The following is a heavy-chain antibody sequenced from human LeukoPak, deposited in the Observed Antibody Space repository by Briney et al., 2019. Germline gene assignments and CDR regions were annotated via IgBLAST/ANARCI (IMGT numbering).Heavy chain of an antibody. V-gene: IGHV3-21*01. CDR1: GFAFSSYS. CDR3: ARDRVVTRRGFDY. CDR2: ISSSSSYT. J-gene: IGHJ4*02. Sequence: PGGSLRLSCAASGFAFSSYSMNWVRQAPGKGLEWVSSISSSSSYTYYADSVKGRFTISRDNAKNSLYLQMNSLRAEDTAVYYCARDRVVTRRGFDYWGQGTLVTVSS. D-gene: IGHD4-23*01.